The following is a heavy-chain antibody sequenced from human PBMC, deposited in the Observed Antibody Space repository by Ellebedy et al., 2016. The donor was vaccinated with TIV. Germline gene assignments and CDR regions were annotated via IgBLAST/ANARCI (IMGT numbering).Heavy chain of an antibody. J-gene: IGHJ6*02. D-gene: IGHD4-17*01. CDR2: IKQDGSEK. CDR1: GFTFSSYW. Sequence: GESLKISCAASGFTFSSYWMSWVRQAPGKGLEWVANIKQDGSEKYYVDSVKGRFTISRDNSKRTVDLQMNSLRAEDTAVYFCAKDKVFGDSKWEIDVWGQGATVTVSS. V-gene: IGHV3-7*03. CDR3: AKDKVFGDSKWEIDV.